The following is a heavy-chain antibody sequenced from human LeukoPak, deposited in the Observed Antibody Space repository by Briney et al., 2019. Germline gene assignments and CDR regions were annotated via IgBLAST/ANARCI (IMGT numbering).Heavy chain of an antibody. Sequence: GGSLRLSCAASGFTFSSYGMHWVRQAPGKGLEWVAVIWYGGSNKYYADSVKGRFTISRDNSKNTLYLQMNSLRAEDTAVYYCARDSNRYGDYNYAFDIWGQGTMVTVSS. CDR3: ARDSNRYGDYNYAFDI. V-gene: IGHV3-33*01. D-gene: IGHD4-17*01. J-gene: IGHJ3*02. CDR2: IWYGGSNK. CDR1: GFTFSSYG.